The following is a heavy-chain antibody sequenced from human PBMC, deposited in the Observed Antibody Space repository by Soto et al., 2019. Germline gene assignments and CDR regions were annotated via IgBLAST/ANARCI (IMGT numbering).Heavy chain of an antibody. D-gene: IGHD3-22*01. J-gene: IGHJ4*01. V-gene: IGHV3-23*01. CDR1: GFTFSSYA. Sequence: LSLTCAASGFTFSSYAMSWVRQAPGKGLEWVSAISGSGGSTYYADSVKGRFTISRDNSKNTLYLQMNSLRAEDTAVYYCAKRDDYYYDSSGYNYDYWGHGTLVTVSS. CDR3: AKRDDYYYDSSGYNYDY. CDR2: ISGSGGST.